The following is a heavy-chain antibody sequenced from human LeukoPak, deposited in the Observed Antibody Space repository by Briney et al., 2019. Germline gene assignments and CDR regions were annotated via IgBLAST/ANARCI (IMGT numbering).Heavy chain of an antibody. D-gene: IGHD3-10*01. V-gene: IGHV1-2*02. Sequence: GASVKVSCKASGYTFTGYYMHWVRQAPGQGLEWMGWINPNSGGTNYAQKFQGRVNVTRDTSISTAYMELSRLRSDDTAVYYCARTYYGSGSYYYWGQGTLVTVSS. CDR1: GYTFTGYY. CDR3: ARTYYGSGSYYY. CDR2: INPNSGGT. J-gene: IGHJ4*02.